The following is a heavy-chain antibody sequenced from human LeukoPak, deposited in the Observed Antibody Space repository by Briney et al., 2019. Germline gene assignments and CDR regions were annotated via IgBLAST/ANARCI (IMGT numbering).Heavy chain of an antibody. CDR1: GYTFTNYG. CDR2: INAYNGYT. D-gene: IGHD6-19*01. J-gene: IGHJ4*02. CDR3: ARGRGSSDWYYCDN. Sequence: ASVKVSCKASGYTFTNYGITWVRQAPGQGLEWMGWINAYNGYTNYAQKIQDRVTVITDTSTSTAYMELRSLRSDDTAVYYCARGRGSSDWYYCDNWGQGTLVTVSS. V-gene: IGHV1-18*04.